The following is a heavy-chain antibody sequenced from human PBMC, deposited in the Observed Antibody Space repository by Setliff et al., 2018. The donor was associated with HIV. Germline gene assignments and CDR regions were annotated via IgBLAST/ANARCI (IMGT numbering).Heavy chain of an antibody. D-gene: IGHD2-15*01. CDR2: IIAILSIP. CDR3: ATGPPYCSGGSCYSALHH. V-gene: IGHV1-69*10. J-gene: IGHJ1*01. Sequence: AASVKVSCKASRGTLTSYAFSWVRQAPGQGLEWMGGIIAILSIPSYAQKFQGRVTITADKSTGTAYMELKSLRSEDTAVYYCATGPPYCSGGSCYSALHHWGQGTLVTVSS. CDR1: RGTLTSYA.